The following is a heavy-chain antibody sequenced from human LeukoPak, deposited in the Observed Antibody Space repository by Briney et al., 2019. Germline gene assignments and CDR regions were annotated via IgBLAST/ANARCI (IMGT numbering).Heavy chain of an antibody. CDR2: VYYSGST. CDR3: AKGGYGDYNWFDP. Sequence: SETLSLTCSVSGVSMSSYYWSWIRQSPGKGLEWIGNVYYSGSTDSNPSLQSRVTMSVDTSKNQFSLKLSSVTAADTAAYYCAKGGYGDYNWFDPWGQGTLVTAS. V-gene: IGHV4-59*12. CDR1: GVSMSSYY. D-gene: IGHD4-17*01. J-gene: IGHJ5*02.